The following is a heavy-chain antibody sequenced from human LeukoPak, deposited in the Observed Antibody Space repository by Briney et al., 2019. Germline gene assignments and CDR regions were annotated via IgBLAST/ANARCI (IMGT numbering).Heavy chain of an antibody. D-gene: IGHD6-13*01. V-gene: IGHV3-74*01. CDR3: VKEAIAP. J-gene: IGHJ5*02. CDR1: GFAFSSCW. CDR2: INGDGSTT. Sequence: GGSLRLSCAASGFAFSSCWMHWVRQAPGKGLVWVSRINGDGSTTNYADSVKGRFTISRDNSRNTLYLQMSSLRPDDTAVYYCVKEAIAPWGQGTLVTVAS.